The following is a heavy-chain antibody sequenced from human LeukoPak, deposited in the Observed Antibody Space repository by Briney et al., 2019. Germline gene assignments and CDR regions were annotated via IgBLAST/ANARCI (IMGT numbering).Heavy chain of an antibody. CDR2: INPNSGGT. D-gene: IGHD6-13*01. Sequence: ASVKVSCKASGYTFTGYYMHWVRQAPGQGLEWMGWINPNSGGTNYAQKFQGRVTMTRDTSISTAYMELSRLRSDDTAVYYCARVYQPFTAAGKYDFDYWGQETLVTVPS. J-gene: IGHJ4*02. CDR3: ARVYQPFTAAGKYDFDY. V-gene: IGHV1-2*02. CDR1: GYTFTGYY.